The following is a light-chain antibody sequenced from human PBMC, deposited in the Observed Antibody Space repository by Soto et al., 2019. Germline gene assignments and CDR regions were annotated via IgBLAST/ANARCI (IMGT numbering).Light chain of an antibody. CDR1: SSDVGSYNL. Sequence: QSVLTQPAXVSGXXXXSXXXXXTXTSSDVGSYNLVSWYQKHPGQAPKVMIYGGSKRPSGVTNRFSGSQSGNTASLTISGLQAEDEADYYCCSYAGSSTYVFGTGTKLTVL. CDR3: CSYAGSSTYV. CDR2: GGS. J-gene: IGLJ1*01. V-gene: IGLV2-23*01.